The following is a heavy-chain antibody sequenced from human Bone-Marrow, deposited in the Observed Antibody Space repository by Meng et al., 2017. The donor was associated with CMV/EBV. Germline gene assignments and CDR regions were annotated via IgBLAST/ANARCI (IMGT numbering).Heavy chain of an antibody. Sequence: SETLSLTCTVSGGSISSYYWSWIRQPPGKGLEWIGEINHSGSTNYNPSLKSRVTISVDTSKNQFSLKLSSVTAADTAVYYCARRIAARPNAFDIWGQGTMVTVSS. D-gene: IGHD6-6*01. V-gene: IGHV4-34*01. CDR2: INHSGST. CDR3: ARRIAARPNAFDI. J-gene: IGHJ3*02. CDR1: GGSISSYY.